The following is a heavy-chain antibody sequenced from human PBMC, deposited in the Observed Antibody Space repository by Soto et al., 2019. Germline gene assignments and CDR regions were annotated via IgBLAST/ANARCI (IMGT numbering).Heavy chain of an antibody. J-gene: IGHJ4*02. CDR3: AKGGPDGFCSGGRCYFDY. V-gene: IGHV3-9*01. D-gene: IGHD2-15*01. CDR1: GFTFDDYA. CDR2: ISWNSNII. Sequence: EVQLVESGGGLVQPGRSLRLSCAASGFTFDDYAMHWVRRVPGKGLEWVSSISWNSNIIGYADSVKGRFTISRDNAKNSLYLQMNSLRPEATALYYCAKGGPDGFCSGGRCYFDYWGQGPLVTVSA.